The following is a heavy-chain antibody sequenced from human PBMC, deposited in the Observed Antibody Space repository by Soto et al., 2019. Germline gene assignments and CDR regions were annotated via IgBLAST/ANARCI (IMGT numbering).Heavy chain of an antibody. Sequence: QVPLVESGGGVVQPGRSLRLSCAASGFTFRSYGMHWVRQAPGKGLEWVAVIWGDGSNKYYVDSVKGRFTISRDNSKNTLYLQMNSLRAEDTAVYYCATDRGGAPFDYWGQGTLVTVSS. CDR2: IWGDGSNK. CDR3: ATDRGGAPFDY. J-gene: IGHJ4*02. V-gene: IGHV3-33*01. CDR1: GFTFRSYG. D-gene: IGHD3-16*01.